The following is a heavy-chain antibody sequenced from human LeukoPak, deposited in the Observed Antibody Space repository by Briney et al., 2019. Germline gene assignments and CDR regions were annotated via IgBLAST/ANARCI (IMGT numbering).Heavy chain of an antibody. CDR3: AKGQGSYYYGSSGYFLDY. CDR1: GFVFSDYS. CDR2: INNNGTAT. V-gene: IGHV3-11*01. D-gene: IGHD3-22*01. J-gene: IGHJ4*02. Sequence: MPGGSLRLSCEASGFVFSDYSMSWIRQAPGKGLEYISYINNNGTATYYADSVKGRFTISRDNAKNLLFLQMNSLRAEDTAVYYCAKGQGSYYYGSSGYFLDYWGQGTLVTVSS.